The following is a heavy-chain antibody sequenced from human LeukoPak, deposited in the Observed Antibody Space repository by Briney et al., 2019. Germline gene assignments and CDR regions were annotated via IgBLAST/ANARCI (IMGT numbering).Heavy chain of an antibody. J-gene: IGHJ4*02. Sequence: GGSLRLSCAASGFXFSSHWMHWVRQAPGRGLVWVSRIHFDGSVTTYADFVKGRFTISRDNAKNTLSLQMNSLRAEDTAVYYCARVASYSSTSFDSWGQGTLVTVSS. D-gene: IGHD1-26*01. CDR2: IHFDGSVT. CDR3: ARVASYSSTSFDS. CDR1: GFXFSSHW. V-gene: IGHV3-74*01.